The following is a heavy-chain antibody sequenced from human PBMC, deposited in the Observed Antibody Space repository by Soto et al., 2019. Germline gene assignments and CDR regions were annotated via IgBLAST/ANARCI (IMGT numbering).Heavy chain of an antibody. D-gene: IGHD5-12*01. CDR2: IKSKTDGGTT. V-gene: IGHV3-15*07. CDR3: XXKIVAKSSEFDY. Sequence: EVQLVESGGGLVKPGGSLRLSCAASGFTFSNAWMNWVRQAPGKGLEWVGRIKSKTDGGTTDYAAPVKGRFTISRDDSKNTLYLQMNSLKTEDTAXYXXXXKIVAKSSEFDYWGQGTLVTVSS. J-gene: IGHJ4*02. CDR1: GFTFSNAW.